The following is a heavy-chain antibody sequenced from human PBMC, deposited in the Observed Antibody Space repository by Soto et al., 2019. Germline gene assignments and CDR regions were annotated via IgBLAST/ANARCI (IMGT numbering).Heavy chain of an antibody. CDR3: ARERAGRANDY. Sequence: QVQLVQSGAEVKKPGASVKVSCKASGYTFTSYDINWVRQATGQGLEWMGWMNPNSGNTGYAQTCQGRGTMTRNASISTAYMEVSSLRSEDAAVYYCARERAGRANDYWGQGTLVTVSS. CDR1: GYTFTSYD. J-gene: IGHJ4*02. CDR2: MNPNSGNT. V-gene: IGHV1-8*01. D-gene: IGHD6-19*01.